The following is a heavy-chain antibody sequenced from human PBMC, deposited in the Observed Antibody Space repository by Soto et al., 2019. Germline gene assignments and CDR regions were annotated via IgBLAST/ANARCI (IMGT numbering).Heavy chain of an antibody. CDR3: ARDSRNSYGLDV. J-gene: IGHJ6*02. CDR1: GFTFSSFE. V-gene: IGHV3-48*03. CDR2: ISGSGTTI. Sequence: GGSLRLSCAASGFTFSSFEMNWVRQAPGKGLEWVSYISGSGTTIYYADSVKGRFTTSRDNAKNSLYLQMNTLSAEDTALYYCARDSRNSYGLDVWGQGTTVTVSS.